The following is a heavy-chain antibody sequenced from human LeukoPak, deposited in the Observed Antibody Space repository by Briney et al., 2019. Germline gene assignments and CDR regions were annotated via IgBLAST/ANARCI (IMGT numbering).Heavy chain of an antibody. V-gene: IGHV3-53*01. CDR1: GFIVSSNY. CDR2: VYSGGNT. CDR3: ARFHYYGSGKPLDC. J-gene: IGHJ4*02. D-gene: IGHD3-10*01. Sequence: GGSLRLSCAASGFIVSSNYMSWARQAPGKGLEWVSIVYSGGNTYYADSVKGRFTISRDNSKNTLYLQMNSLRAEDTAVYYCARFHYYGSGKPLDCWGQGTLVTVSS.